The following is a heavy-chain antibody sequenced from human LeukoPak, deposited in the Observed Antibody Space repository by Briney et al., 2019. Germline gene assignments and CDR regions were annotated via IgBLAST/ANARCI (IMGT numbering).Heavy chain of an antibody. CDR3: AREACTERDAFDI. CDR2: TKEDGSEK. V-gene: IGHV3-7*01. Sequence: GGSLRLSCAASGFTLSTYWMSWVRQAPGKGLEWVANTKEDGSEKYYVDSVKGRFTISRDNAKNSLFLQMNSLRAEDTAVYYCAREACTERDAFDIWGQGTMVTVSS. D-gene: IGHD1-1*01. CDR1: GFTLSTYW. J-gene: IGHJ3*02.